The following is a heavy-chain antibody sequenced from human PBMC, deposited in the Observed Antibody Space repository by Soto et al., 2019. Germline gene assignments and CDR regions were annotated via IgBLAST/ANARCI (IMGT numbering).Heavy chain of an antibody. D-gene: IGHD5-18*01. CDR3: ARARVDTAMVTADYYGMDV. V-gene: IGHV4-34*01. CDR1: GGSFSGYY. J-gene: IGHJ6*02. Sequence: SETLSLTCAVYGGSFSGYYWSWIRQPPGKGLEWIGEINHSGSTNYNPSLKSRVTISVDTSKNQSSLKLSSVTAADTAVYYCARARVDTAMVTADYYGMDVWGQGTTVTVSS. CDR2: INHSGST.